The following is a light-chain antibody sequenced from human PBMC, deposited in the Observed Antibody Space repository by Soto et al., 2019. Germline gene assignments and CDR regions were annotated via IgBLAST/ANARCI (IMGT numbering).Light chain of an antibody. CDR1: QSLLHSNGFNF. CDR2: LGS. Sequence: IAMPQSPLSLSVTPGEPASFSCRSSQSLLHSNGFNFFDWYLQKPGQSPQLLIYLGSNRASRVPDRFSGSASGTDFTLKISRVEAEDVGVYYCMQALQTPYTFGQGTKLEIK. J-gene: IGKJ2*01. V-gene: IGKV2-28*01. CDR3: MQALQTPYT.